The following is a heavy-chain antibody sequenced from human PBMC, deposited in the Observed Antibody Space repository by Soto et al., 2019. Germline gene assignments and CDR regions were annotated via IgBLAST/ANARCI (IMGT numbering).Heavy chain of an antibody. CDR2: IYHSGST. V-gene: IGHV4-30-2*01. CDR3: AAGGGLPRYY. D-gene: IGHD5-12*01. CDR1: GGSISSGGYS. J-gene: IGHJ4*02. Sequence: QLQLQESGSGLVKPSQTLSLTCAVSGGSISSGGYSWSWIRQPPGKGLEWIGYIYHSGSTYYNPSRARRVTMSVARSKNQFSLKLSSVTAADTAVYYCAAGGGLPRYYWGQGTLVTVSS.